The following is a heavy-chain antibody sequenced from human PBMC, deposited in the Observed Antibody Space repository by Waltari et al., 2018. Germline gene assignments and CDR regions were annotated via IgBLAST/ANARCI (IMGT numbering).Heavy chain of an antibody. V-gene: IGHV3-30*18. D-gene: IGHD2-2*01. CDR3: AKDVYDCSSTSCYQYFDY. CDR2: IWDDGSNK. Sequence: QVQLVESGGGVVQPGRSLRLSCAASGFPLSSYGMHWVRQAPGKGLEGVAVIWDDGSNKYYADSVKGRFTISRDNSKNTLYLQMNSLRAEDTAMYYCAKDVYDCSSTSCYQYFDYWGQGTLVTVSS. J-gene: IGHJ4*02. CDR1: GFPLSSYG.